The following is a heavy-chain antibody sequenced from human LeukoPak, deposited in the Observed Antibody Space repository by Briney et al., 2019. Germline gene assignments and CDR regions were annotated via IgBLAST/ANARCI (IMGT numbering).Heavy chain of an antibody. V-gene: IGHV1-3*03. CDR1: GYTFTNYA. J-gene: IGHJ4*02. Sequence: GASVKVSCKASGYTFTNYAMHWVRQAPGQRLEWMGWINAGNGNTKYSQEFQGRVTITRDTSASIVYMELSSLRSEDMGVYYCARALGSGWFDYWGQGTLVTVSS. CDR2: INAGNGNT. D-gene: IGHD6-19*01. CDR3: ARALGSGWFDY.